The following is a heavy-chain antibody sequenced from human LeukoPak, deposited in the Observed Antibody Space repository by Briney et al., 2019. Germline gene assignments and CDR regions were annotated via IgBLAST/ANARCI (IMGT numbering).Heavy chain of an antibody. Sequence: ASVKVSCKASGYAFTSYGISWVRQAPGQGLEWMGWISAYNGNINYAQKLQGRVTMTTDTSTSTAYMELRSLRSDDTAVYYCARDGCSGGSCSPYYYYYGMDVWGQGTTVTVSS. J-gene: IGHJ6*02. D-gene: IGHD2-15*01. CDR3: ARDGCSGGSCSPYYYYYGMDV. V-gene: IGHV1-18*01. CDR2: ISAYNGNI. CDR1: GYAFTSYG.